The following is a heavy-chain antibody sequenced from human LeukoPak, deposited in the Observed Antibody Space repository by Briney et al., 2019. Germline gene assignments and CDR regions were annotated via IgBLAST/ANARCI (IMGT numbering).Heavy chain of an antibody. Sequence: VASVKVSCKASGYTFTGYYMHWVRQALGQGLEWMGWINPNSGGTNYAQKFQGRVTMTRDTSISTAYMELSRLRSDDTAVYYCARSGSYGDYIYFDYWGQGTLVTVSS. CDR1: GYTFTGYY. J-gene: IGHJ4*02. D-gene: IGHD4-17*01. CDR3: ARSGSYGDYIYFDY. CDR2: INPNSGGT. V-gene: IGHV1-2*02.